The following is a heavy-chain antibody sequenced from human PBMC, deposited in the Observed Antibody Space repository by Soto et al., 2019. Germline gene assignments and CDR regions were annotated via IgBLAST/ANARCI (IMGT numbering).Heavy chain of an antibody. CDR1: GGSISTYY. CDR3: ASAGAGRAPISI. V-gene: IGHV4-59*01. CDR2: VSYLGDT. D-gene: IGHD6-13*01. Sequence: SETLSLTCNISGGSISTYYWTWVRQSPGKGLEWIGYVSYLGDTNYNPSLKSRVTISVDTPKNQFSLNLGSVTAADTAMYYWASAGAGRAPISIWGPGTMVTVSS. J-gene: IGHJ3*02.